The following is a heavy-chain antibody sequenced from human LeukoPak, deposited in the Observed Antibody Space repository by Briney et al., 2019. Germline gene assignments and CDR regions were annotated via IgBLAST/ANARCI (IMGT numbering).Heavy chain of an antibody. J-gene: IGHJ6*03. CDR3: ARRYSSSWYPLYYYYYYMDV. V-gene: IGHV1-8*02. D-gene: IGHD6-13*01. Sequence: ASVKVSCKASGYTFTGYYMHWVRQAPGQGLEWMGWINPNSGNTGYAQKFQGRVTMTRNTSISTAYMELSSLRSEDTAVYYCARRYSSSWYPLYYYYYYMDVWGKGTTVTISS. CDR2: INPNSGNT. CDR1: GYTFTGYY.